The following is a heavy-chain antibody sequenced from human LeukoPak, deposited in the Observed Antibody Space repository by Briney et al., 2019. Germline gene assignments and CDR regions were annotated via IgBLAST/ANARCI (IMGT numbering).Heavy chain of an antibody. CDR2: ISAYNGNT. CDR1: GYTFTSYG. J-gene: IGHJ6*03. V-gene: IGHV1-18*01. Sequence: ASVKVSCKASGYTFTSYGISWVRQAPGQGLEWMGWISAYNGNTNYAQKLQGRVTMTTDTSTSTAYMELRSLRSDDTAVYYCARVHQVVQAVLAPLGYYYYYMDVWGKGTTVTVS. D-gene: IGHD2-2*01. CDR3: ARVHQVVQAVLAPLGYYYYYMDV.